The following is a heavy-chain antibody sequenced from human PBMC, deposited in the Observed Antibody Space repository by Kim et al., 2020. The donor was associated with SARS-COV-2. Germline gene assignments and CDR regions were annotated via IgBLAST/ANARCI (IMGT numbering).Heavy chain of an antibody. V-gene: IGHV4-31*02. J-gene: IGHJ4*02. CDR2: YSGST. Sequence: YSGSTYYNPSLKSRVTISVDTSKNQFSLKLSSVTAADTAVYYCARDLSDYWGQGTLVTVSS. CDR3: ARDLSDY.